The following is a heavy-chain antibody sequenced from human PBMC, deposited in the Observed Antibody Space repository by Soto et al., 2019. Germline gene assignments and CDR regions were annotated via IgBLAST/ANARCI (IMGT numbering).Heavy chain of an antibody. CDR3: TLTDYGSGTQDVYYYYRLAV. V-gene: IGHV3-23*01. CDR1: GFSFSSHA. D-gene: IGHD3-10*01. Sequence: GGSLRLSCAASGFSFSSHAMTWVRQSPGKGLEWVSTISDSGGATYLADSVKGRFTASRDNSKNTLSLQMDSLRAEDTAVYYCTLTDYGSGTQDVYYYYRLAVWGQGTTVTVSS. CDR2: ISDSGGAT. J-gene: IGHJ6*02.